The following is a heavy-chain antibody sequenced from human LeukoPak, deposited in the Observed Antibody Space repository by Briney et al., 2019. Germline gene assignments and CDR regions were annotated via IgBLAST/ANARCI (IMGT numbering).Heavy chain of an antibody. CDR3: AKGVHIPPYGSGRNIVTYYFDY. CDR1: GGSFSGYY. J-gene: IGHJ4*02. D-gene: IGHD3-10*01. CDR2: INHSGST. V-gene: IGHV4-34*01. Sequence: SETLPLTCAVYGGSFSGYYWSWIRQPPGKGLEWIGEINHSGSTYYNPSLKSRVTISVDTSKNQFSLKLSSVTAADTAVYYCAKGVHIPPYGSGRNIVTYYFDYWGQGTLVTVSS.